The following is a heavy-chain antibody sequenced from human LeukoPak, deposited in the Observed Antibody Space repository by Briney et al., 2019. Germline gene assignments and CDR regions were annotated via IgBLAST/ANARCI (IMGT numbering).Heavy chain of an antibody. CDR1: GDSISSYY. CDR2: ISYSGST. CDR3: ARHAKAVAATGPLAY. V-gene: IGHV4-59*08. J-gene: IGHJ4*02. D-gene: IGHD6-19*01. Sequence: PSETLSLTCTVSGDSISSYYWSWIRQPPGKGLDWIGYISYSGSTSYSPSLKSRVTLSLDTSKNQLSLRLTSVTAADTAVYFCARHAKAVAATGPLAYWGQGTLVTVSS.